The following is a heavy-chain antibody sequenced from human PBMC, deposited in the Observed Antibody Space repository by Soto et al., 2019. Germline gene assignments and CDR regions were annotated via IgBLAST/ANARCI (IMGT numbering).Heavy chain of an antibody. J-gene: IGHJ4*02. D-gene: IGHD2-8*01. CDR2: IYYTGST. Sequence: QLQLQESGPGLVKPSETLSLTCTVSGGSISINNYYWGWIRQPPGKGPEWIGSIYYTGSTYYISSXKXXLTISLDTSTNQYSMRLSSVTAADPAVYYCARHGVNGNHDCWGQGTLITVSS. CDR3: ARHGVNGNHDC. V-gene: IGHV4-39*01. CDR1: GGSISINNYY.